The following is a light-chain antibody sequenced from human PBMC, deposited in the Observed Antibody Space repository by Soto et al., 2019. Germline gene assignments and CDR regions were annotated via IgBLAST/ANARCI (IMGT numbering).Light chain of an antibody. Sequence: EIVLTQSPGTLPLSPGETATLSCRASQSLTSSYLAWYQQRPGQAPSLLIYGVSSRATGIPDRFSGSGSGTDFTLTITRLEPEDCAVYYCQHYGYSLWTFGQGTKVDIK. CDR1: QSLTSSY. J-gene: IGKJ1*01. CDR3: QHYGYSLWT. V-gene: IGKV3-20*01. CDR2: GVS.